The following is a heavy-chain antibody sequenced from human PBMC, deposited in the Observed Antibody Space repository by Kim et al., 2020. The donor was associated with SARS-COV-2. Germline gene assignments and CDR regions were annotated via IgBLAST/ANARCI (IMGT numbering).Heavy chain of an antibody. V-gene: IGHV4-39*01. D-gene: IGHD1-26*01. CDR3: ARTLSGSHAFDI. J-gene: IGHJ3*02. Sequence: PSPKGRVSISVDTSKHQVALKLRSVTAADTAVYYCARTLSGSHAFDIWGQGTMVTVSS.